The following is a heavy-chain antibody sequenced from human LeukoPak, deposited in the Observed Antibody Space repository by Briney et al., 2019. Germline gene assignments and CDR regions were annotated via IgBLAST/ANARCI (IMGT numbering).Heavy chain of an antibody. V-gene: IGHV3-30*18. D-gene: IGHD6-13*01. Sequence: GGSLRLSCAAFGFTFSSYGMHWVRQAPGKGLEWVAVISYDGSNKYYADSVKGRFTISRDNSKNTLYLQMNSLRAEDTAVYYCAKDRFGYSSSWYYFDYWGQGTLVTVSS. CDR1: GFTFSSYG. CDR2: ISYDGSNK. J-gene: IGHJ4*02. CDR3: AKDRFGYSSSWYYFDY.